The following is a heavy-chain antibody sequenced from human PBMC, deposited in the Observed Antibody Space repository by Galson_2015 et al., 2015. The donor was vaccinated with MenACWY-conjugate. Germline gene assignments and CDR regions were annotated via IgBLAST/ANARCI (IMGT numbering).Heavy chain of an antibody. CDR2: IKKDGSEK. J-gene: IGHJ6*02. CDR3: ARGHYGMDV. CDR1: GFTFRNYW. Sequence: FLRLSCAVSGFTFRNYWMTWVRQAPGKGLEWVASIKKDGSEKYYVDSVKGRFTISRDNAKNSMYLEMNSLRVEDTAVYSCARGHYGMDVWGQGTTVTASS. V-gene: IGHV3-7*03.